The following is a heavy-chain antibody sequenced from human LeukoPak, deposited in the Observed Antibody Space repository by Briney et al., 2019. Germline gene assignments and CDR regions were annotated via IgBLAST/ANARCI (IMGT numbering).Heavy chain of an antibody. V-gene: IGHV3-7*01. CDR2: INQAGSDK. J-gene: IGHJ4*02. Sequence: PGGSLRLSCAASGFTVSGSWMSWIRQAPGKGLEWVAHINQAGSDKYYVDSVKGRFTISRDNAENSLFLQMNSLRAEDTAVYYCVSWSGYGAYWGQGTPVTVSS. D-gene: IGHD2-15*01. CDR3: VSWSGYGAY. CDR1: GFTVSGSW.